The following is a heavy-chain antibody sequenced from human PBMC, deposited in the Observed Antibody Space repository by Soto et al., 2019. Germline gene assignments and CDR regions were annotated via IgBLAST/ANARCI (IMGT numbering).Heavy chain of an antibody. CDR1: GYTFTSYA. CDR2: INAGNGNT. Sequence: ASVKVSCKASGYTFTSYAMHWVRQAPGQRLEWMGWINAGNGNTKYSQKFQGRVTITRDTSASTAYMELSSLRSEDTAVYYCARSAGGSNAFDIWGQGKMVTVSS. V-gene: IGHV1-3*01. J-gene: IGHJ3*02. D-gene: IGHD6-13*01. CDR3: ARSAGGSNAFDI.